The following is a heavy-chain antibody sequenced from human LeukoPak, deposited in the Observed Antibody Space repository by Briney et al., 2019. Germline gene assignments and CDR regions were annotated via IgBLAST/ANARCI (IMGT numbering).Heavy chain of an antibody. CDR3: TRKFGEFYEDY. J-gene: IGHJ4*02. V-gene: IGHV3-49*04. Sequence: GGSLRLSCTASGFTFGDYVMSWVRQAPGKGLEWVGFIRSKAYGGTTEYAASVKGRFTISRDDSKSIAYLQMNSLKTEDTAVYFCTRKFGEFYEDYLGQGTLVTVSS. CDR1: GFTFGDYV. D-gene: IGHD3-10*01. CDR2: IRSKAYGGTT.